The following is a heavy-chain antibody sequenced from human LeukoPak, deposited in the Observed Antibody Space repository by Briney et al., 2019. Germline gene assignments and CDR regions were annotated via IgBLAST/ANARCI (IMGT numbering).Heavy chain of an antibody. Sequence: PGGSLRLSRAASGFTFRSHAMHWVRQAPGKGLEWVAVISYDGNNKYYAGSVKGRFPISRDNSKNTLYLQMNSLRPEDRAIYHCARDRVTTVTGTYYFDYWGQGTLVTVSS. V-gene: IGHV3-30-3*01. CDR3: ARDRVTTVTGTYYFDY. D-gene: IGHD4-17*01. CDR2: ISYDGNNK. CDR1: GFTFRSHA. J-gene: IGHJ4*02.